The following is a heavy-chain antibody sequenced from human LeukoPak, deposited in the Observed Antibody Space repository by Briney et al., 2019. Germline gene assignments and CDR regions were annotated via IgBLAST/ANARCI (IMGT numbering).Heavy chain of an antibody. Sequence: PGGSLRLSCAASGFTFSSYAMSWVRQAPGKGLEWVSGVSGSGGNIHYADSVKGRFTISRDNSMNMVYLQMNSLSAEDTAVYYCVKDYMAAARNYFDCWGQGTLVTVSS. D-gene: IGHD6-13*01. CDR2: VSGSGGNI. J-gene: IGHJ4*02. CDR3: VKDYMAAARNYFDC. V-gene: IGHV3-23*01. CDR1: GFTFSSYA.